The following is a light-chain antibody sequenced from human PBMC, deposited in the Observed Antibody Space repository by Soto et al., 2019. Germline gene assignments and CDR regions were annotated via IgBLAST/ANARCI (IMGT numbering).Light chain of an antibody. Sequence: QSALTQPRSVSGSPGQSVTISCTGTSSDVGGYNFVSWYQRHPGKAPKLLTYDVSKRPSGVPDRFSGSKSGNTASLAISGLQAEDEADYYCCSYAGSYTFVFGTGTKVTVL. CDR1: SSDVGGYNF. V-gene: IGLV2-11*01. CDR2: DVS. J-gene: IGLJ1*01. CDR3: CSYAGSYTFV.